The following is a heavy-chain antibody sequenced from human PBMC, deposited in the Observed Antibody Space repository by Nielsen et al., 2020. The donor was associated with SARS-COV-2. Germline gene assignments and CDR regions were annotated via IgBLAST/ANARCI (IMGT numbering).Heavy chain of an antibody. D-gene: IGHD6-6*01. Sequence: VRQMPGKGLEWMGRIDPSDSYTNYSPSFQGHVTISADKSISTAYLQWSSLKASDTAMYYCATFEYSSSDSFDYWGQGTLVTVSS. CDR3: ATFEYSSSDSFDY. CDR2: IDPSDSYT. J-gene: IGHJ4*02. V-gene: IGHV5-10-1*01.